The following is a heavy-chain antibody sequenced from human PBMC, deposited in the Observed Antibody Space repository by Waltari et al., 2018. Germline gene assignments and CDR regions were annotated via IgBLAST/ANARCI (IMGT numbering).Heavy chain of an antibody. Sequence: VQLVESGGGVVQPGRSLRLSCAASGFPFSSYGMHWVRQAPGKGLEWVAVIWYDGSNKYYADSVKGRFTISRDNSKNTLYLQMNSLRAEDTAVYYCARDLGDTAILDYWGQGTLVTVSS. CDR1: GFPFSSYG. V-gene: IGHV3-33*01. J-gene: IGHJ4*02. D-gene: IGHD5-18*01. CDR3: ARDLGDTAILDY. CDR2: IWYDGSNK.